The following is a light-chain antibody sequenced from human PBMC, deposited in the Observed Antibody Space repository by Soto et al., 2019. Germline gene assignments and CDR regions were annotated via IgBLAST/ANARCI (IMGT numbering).Light chain of an antibody. Sequence: QAVVTQEPSLTVSPGGTVTLTCASSTGAVTSGYYSNWFQQKPGQAPGALIYTTSNKHSWTPARFSGSLLGDKAALTLSGVQPEDEAEYYCLLYYGGVWVFGGGTQLTVL. V-gene: IGLV7-43*01. CDR3: LLYYGGVWV. J-gene: IGLJ3*02. CDR1: TGAVTSGYY. CDR2: TTS.